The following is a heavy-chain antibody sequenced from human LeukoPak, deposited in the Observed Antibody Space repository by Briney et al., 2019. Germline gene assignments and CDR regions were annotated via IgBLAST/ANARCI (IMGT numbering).Heavy chain of an antibody. Sequence: PGGSLRPSCAAPGFSFSKAWMNWVRQASGKGVGWGARIKTKCQGGTTDYAAPVKGRFAISRDDSENRVYLQMNSLKSEDTAVYYCAVGLGKTDTDYWGQGTLVTVSS. D-gene: IGHD1-14*01. CDR1: GFSFSKAW. V-gene: IGHV3-15*05. CDR3: AVGLGKTDTDY. J-gene: IGHJ4*02. CDR2: IKTKCQGGTT.